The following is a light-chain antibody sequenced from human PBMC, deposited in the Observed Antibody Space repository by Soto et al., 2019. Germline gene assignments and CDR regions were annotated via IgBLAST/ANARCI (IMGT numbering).Light chain of an antibody. J-gene: IGLJ3*02. V-gene: IGLV1-40*01. CDR3: QSYDNGLSGVV. CDR2: GNM. CDR1: SSNIGAAYD. Sequence: QSVLTQPPSVSGAPGQRVTISCTGSSSNIGAAYDVNWYRQLPGAAPRLLIYGNMHRPSGVPGRFSGSKSGTSASLAITGVQAEDEAHYYCQSYDNGLSGVVFGGGTQLTVL.